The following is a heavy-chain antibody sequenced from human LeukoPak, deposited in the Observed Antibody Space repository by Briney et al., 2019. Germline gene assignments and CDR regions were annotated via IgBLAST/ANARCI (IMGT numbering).Heavy chain of an antibody. J-gene: IGHJ4*02. CDR1: GLTFRSYE. CDR3: ARLGSSWNNFDY. Sequence: GGSLRLSCGASGLTFRSYEMNWVRQAPGKGLEWVSYISSSGSAIHYADSVKGRFTISRDNAKNSLYLQMNSLKAEDTGVYYCARLGSSWNNFDYWGQGTLVTVSS. V-gene: IGHV3-48*03. CDR2: ISSSGSAI. D-gene: IGHD6-13*01.